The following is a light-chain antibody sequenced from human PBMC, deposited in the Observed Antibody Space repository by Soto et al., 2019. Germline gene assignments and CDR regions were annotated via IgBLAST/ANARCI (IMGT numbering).Light chain of an antibody. CDR1: QAIDTW. Sequence: DIQMTQSPSTLSASVGDRVTITCRASQAIDTWLAWYQQKAGKAPKLLIHKASSLESGVPSRFSGSGSGREFTLTISSLQPDDCANYYCQQYDSHSWTFGQGTKVEIK. CDR3: QQYDSHSWT. J-gene: IGKJ1*01. CDR2: KAS. V-gene: IGKV1-5*03.